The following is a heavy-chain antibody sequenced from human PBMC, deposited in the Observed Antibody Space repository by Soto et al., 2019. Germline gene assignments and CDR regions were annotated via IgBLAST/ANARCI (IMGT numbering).Heavy chain of an antibody. CDR1: GYIFTNYY. CDR3: ARDLAAAAY. Sequence: QVQLVQSGAEVKKPGASVKVSCKAAGYIFTNYYIHWVRQAPGQGLEWIAIINPLPTSGSTNYAQKFQGRVTVTRDTAKSTVYLELSSLRSDDTAVYYCARDLAAAAYGGQGTLVTVSS. V-gene: IGHV1-46*01. J-gene: IGHJ4*02. CDR2: INPLPTSGST. D-gene: IGHD6-13*01.